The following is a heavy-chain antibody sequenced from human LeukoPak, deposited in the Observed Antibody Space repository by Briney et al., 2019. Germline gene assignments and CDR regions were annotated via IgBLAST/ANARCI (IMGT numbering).Heavy chain of an antibody. CDR2: IRSKAYGGTT. CDR1: GFTFGDYA. D-gene: IGHD3-22*01. CDR3: TRVEPYYYDSSGFDY. Sequence: GGSLRLSCTASGFTFGDYAMSWFRQAPGKGLEWVGFIRSKAYGGTTEYAASVKGRFTISRDDSKSIAYLQMNSLKTEDTAVYYRTRVEPYYYDSSGFDYWGQGTLVTVSS. V-gene: IGHV3-49*03. J-gene: IGHJ4*02.